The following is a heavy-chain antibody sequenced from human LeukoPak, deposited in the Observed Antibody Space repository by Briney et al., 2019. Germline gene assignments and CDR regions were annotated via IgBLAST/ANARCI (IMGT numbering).Heavy chain of an antibody. Sequence: GGSLRLSCAASGITFGSSSMSWVRQAPGKGLEWDAGISSSGATTYYADSLKGRFTISRDNSKNTLYLQMNSLRAEDTAVYYCAGRTVVPGTLEFWGQGILVTVSS. CDR1: GITFGSSS. CDR3: AGRTVVPGTLEF. V-gene: IGHV3-23*01. CDR2: ISSSGATT. J-gene: IGHJ4*01. D-gene: IGHD6-19*01.